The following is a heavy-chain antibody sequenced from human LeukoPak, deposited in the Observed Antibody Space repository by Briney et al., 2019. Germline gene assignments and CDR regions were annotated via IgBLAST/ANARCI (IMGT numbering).Heavy chain of an antibody. CDR1: GLTGSHNY. Sequence: GGSLRLSCAASGLTGSHNYVSWVRQAPGKGLEWVSAIHTSGDTCYADSVKGRFTISRDTSKNTLYLQINSPRVEDTAVYYCIVFGDSNHWGQGTLVTVSS. CDR3: IVFGDSNH. CDR2: IHTSGDT. D-gene: IGHD4-17*01. J-gene: IGHJ5*02. V-gene: IGHV3-53*01.